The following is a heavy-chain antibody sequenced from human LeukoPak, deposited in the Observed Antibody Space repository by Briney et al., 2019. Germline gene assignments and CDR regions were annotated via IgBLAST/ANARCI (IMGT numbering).Heavy chain of an antibody. Sequence: GASGKVSCKGSGYTFSSYAMHWVRQAPGQRLEWMGWINAGNGDTKYSQKFQGRVTITRDTSATTAYMELSSLRPEDTAVYYCARGTGCTGGSCSYYGMDVWGQGTTVTVSS. CDR1: GYTFSSYA. CDR2: INAGNGDT. D-gene: IGHD2-15*01. V-gene: IGHV1-3*01. J-gene: IGHJ6*02. CDR3: ARGTGCTGGSCSYYGMDV.